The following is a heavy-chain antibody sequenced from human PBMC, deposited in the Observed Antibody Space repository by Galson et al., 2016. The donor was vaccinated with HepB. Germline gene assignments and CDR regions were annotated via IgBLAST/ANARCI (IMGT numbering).Heavy chain of an antibody. CDR3: VARKVRDFILVEY. CDR2: ISSVAGTT. D-gene: IGHD2-21*01. V-gene: IGHV3-64*05. CDR1: GFNVSSYA. J-gene: IGHJ4*02. Sequence: SLRLSCAASGFNVSSYALHWVRQAPGKGLEYLSGISSVAGTTYYVDSVRGRFTISRDNSKNTLYGQMNSLRDEDTAVYFCVARKVRDFILVEYWGQGTLVTVSS.